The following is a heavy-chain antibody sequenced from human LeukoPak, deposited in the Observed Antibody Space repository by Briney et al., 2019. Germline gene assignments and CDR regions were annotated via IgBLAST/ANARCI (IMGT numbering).Heavy chain of an antibody. CDR3: ASSGSGWYYFDY. CDR2: ISAYNGNT. J-gene: IGHJ4*02. CDR1: GYTFTSYG. Sequence: ASVKVSCKASGYTFTSYGISWVRQAPGQGLEWMGWISAYNGNTNYAQKLQGRVTVTTDTSTSTAYMELRSLRSDDTAVYYCASSGSGWYYFDYWGQGTLVTVSS. D-gene: IGHD6-19*01. V-gene: IGHV1-18*01.